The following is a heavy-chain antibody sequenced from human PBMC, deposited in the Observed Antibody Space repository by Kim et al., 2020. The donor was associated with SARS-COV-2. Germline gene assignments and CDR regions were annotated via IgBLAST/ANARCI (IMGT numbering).Heavy chain of an antibody. V-gene: IGHV4-59*09. D-gene: IGHD6-13*01. Sequence: RVTISVDTSKNQFSLKLSSVTAADTAVYYCARGTSIAAAGKGDYYYGMDVWGQGTTVTVSS. J-gene: IGHJ6*02. CDR3: ARGTSIAAAGKGDYYYGMDV.